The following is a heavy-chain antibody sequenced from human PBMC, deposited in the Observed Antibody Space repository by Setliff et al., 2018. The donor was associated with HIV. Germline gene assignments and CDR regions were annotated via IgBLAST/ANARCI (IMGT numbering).Heavy chain of an antibody. Sequence: GGSLRLSCEASGFTFSDHYMTWIRQAPGKGLEWISYIRGDSTSINYADSVKGRFIISRDNAKNSLYLQMNSLRAEDTAVYYCTRDPRLVDFWGQGTMVTVSS. CDR2: IRGDSTSI. J-gene: IGHJ3*01. CDR3: TRDPRLVDF. CDR1: GFTFSDHY. V-gene: IGHV3-11*05. D-gene: IGHD2-8*02.